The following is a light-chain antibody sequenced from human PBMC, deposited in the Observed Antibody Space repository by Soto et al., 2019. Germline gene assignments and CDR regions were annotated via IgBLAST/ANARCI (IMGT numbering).Light chain of an antibody. CDR1: SSDVGGYNY. V-gene: IGLV2-14*01. CDR3: SSYASSNPYV. J-gene: IGLJ1*01. Sequence: QSALTQPASVSGSPGQSITISCTGTSSDVGGYNYVSWYQQHPGKAPKLMIYEVSNRASGVSNRFSGSKSGNTASLTISGLQAEDEADYYCSSYASSNPYVFGSGTKLTVL. CDR2: EVS.